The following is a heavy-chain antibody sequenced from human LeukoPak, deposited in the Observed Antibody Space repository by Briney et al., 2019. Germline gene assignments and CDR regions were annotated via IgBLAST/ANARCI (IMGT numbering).Heavy chain of an antibody. J-gene: IGHJ3*02. Sequence: ASVKVSCKASGYTFTSYDINWVRQATGQGLEWMGWMNPNSGNTGYAQKFQGRVTITRNTSISTAYMELSSLRSEDTAVYYCGRVRGLHSAVGFDIWGQGTMVTVSS. D-gene: IGHD2/OR15-2a*01. CDR3: GRVRGLHSAVGFDI. CDR1: GYTFTSYD. V-gene: IGHV1-8*03. CDR2: MNPNSGNT.